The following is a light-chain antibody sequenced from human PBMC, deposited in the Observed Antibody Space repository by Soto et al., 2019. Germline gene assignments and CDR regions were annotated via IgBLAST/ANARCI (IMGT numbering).Light chain of an antibody. CDR3: QQYNNWPPGT. CDR1: QSVSSN. V-gene: IGKV3-15*01. Sequence: EIVMTQSPATLSVSPGERATLSCRASQSVSSNLAWYQQKPGQAPRLLIYGASTRATGIPARFSGSRSGTEFTITISSLQAEDFAVYYCQQYNNWPPGTFGQGPKVEIK. CDR2: GAS. J-gene: IGKJ1*01.